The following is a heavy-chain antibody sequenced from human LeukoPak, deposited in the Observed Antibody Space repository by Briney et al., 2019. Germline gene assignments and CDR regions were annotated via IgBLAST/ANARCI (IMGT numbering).Heavy chain of an antibody. CDR2: IYTSGST. V-gene: IGHV4-4*07. CDR1: GGSISSYY. Sequence: PSETLSLTCTVSGGSISSYYWSWIRQPAGKGLEWIGRIYTSGSTNYNPSLKSRVTMSVDTSKNQFSLKLSSVTAADTAVYYCARDIAAPDYYYGMDVWGQGTTVTVSS. J-gene: IGHJ6*02. D-gene: IGHD6-6*01. CDR3: ARDIAAPDYYYGMDV.